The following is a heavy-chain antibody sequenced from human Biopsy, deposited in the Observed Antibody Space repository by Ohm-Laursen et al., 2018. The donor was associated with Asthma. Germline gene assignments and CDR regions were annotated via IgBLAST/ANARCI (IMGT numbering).Heavy chain of an antibody. CDR2: IYSGGTS. J-gene: IGHJ6*02. V-gene: IGHV3-53*01. Sequence: SLRLSCAASGFAVSRDHMFWVRQAPGKGPEWVSVIYSGGTSHTADSVRGRFTISRDYSKNALYLQMHSLRAEDTAVYYCARDFGAGDSDGDDLTLTHYYGMDVWGQGTTVTVSS. CDR3: ARDFGAGDSDGDDLTLTHYYGMDV. CDR1: GFAVSRDH. D-gene: IGHD4-17*01.